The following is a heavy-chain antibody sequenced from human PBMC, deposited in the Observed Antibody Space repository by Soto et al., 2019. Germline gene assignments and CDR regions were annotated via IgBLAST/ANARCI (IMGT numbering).Heavy chain of an antibody. CDR3: ARGRAITMVRGRGYYFDY. CDR2: ISSSGSTI. Sequence: GGSLRLSCGASGFTFGGYAVSWVRQAPGKGLEWVSYISSSGSTIYYADSVKGRFTISRENAKNSLYLQMNSLRAEDTAVYYCARGRAITMVRGRGYYFDYWGQGTLVTVSS. D-gene: IGHD3-10*01. V-gene: IGHV3-11*01. J-gene: IGHJ4*02. CDR1: GFTFGGYA.